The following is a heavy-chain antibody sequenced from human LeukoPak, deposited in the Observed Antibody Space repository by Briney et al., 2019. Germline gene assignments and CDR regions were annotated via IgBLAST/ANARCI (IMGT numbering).Heavy chain of an antibody. D-gene: IGHD2-15*01. J-gene: IGHJ5*02. CDR1: GYTFTGYY. Sequence: GASVKVSCKASGYTFTGYYMHWVRQAPGQGLEWMGWINPNSGGTNYAQKFQGRVTMTRDTSISTAYMELSRLRSDDTAVYYCARATLGYCSGGSCYDWFDPWGQGTLDTVSS. CDR2: INPNSGGT. CDR3: ARATLGYCSGGSCYDWFDP. V-gene: IGHV1-2*02.